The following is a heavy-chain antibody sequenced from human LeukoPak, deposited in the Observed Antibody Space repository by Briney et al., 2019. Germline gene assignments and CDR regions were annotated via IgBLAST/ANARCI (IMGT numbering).Heavy chain of an antibody. Sequence: GGSLRLSCAASGFSFRNSWMSWVRQAPGKGLEWVANIRQDGNEIYYMDSVKGRFTISRYNAKKSLYLQMNLLRAEDTAVYYCATLNWDDGVVSGFDRWGQGILVTVSS. V-gene: IGHV3-7*01. CDR3: ATLNWDDGVVSGFDR. J-gene: IGHJ5*02. D-gene: IGHD2-2*01. CDR2: IRQDGNEI. CDR1: GFSFRNSW.